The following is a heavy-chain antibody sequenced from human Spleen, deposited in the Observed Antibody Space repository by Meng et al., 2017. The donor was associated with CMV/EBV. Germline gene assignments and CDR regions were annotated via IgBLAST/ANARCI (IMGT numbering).Heavy chain of an antibody. V-gene: IGHV3-49*04. Sequence: GESLKISCTASGFTFGDYAMSWVRQAPGKGLEWVGFIRSKAYGGTTEYAASVKGRFTISRDNSKNTLYLQMNSLRADDTAVYYCAKILAATPVSYFDSWGQGTLVTVSS. CDR3: AKILAATPVSYFDS. CDR1: GFTFGDYA. J-gene: IGHJ4*02. D-gene: IGHD6-6*01. CDR2: IRSKAYGGTT.